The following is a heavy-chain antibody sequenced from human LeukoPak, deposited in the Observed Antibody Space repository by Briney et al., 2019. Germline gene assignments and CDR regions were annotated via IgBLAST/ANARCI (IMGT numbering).Heavy chain of an antibody. J-gene: IGHJ4*02. CDR2: ISSSSSTI. CDR3: ARDPGIDYGSVDN. D-gene: IGHD3-10*01. Sequence: SGESLRLSCAASGFTFSSYSMNWVRQAPGKGLEWVSYISSSSSTIYYADSVKGRFTISRDNAKNSLYLQMNSLRAEDTAVYYCARDPGIDYGSVDNWGQGTLVTVSS. CDR1: GFTFSSYS. V-gene: IGHV3-48*04.